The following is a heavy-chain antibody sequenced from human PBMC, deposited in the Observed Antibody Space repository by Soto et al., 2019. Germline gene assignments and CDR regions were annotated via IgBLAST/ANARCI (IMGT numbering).Heavy chain of an antibody. J-gene: IGHJ6*02. CDR2: MNSDGSII. V-gene: IGHV3-74*01. Sequence: VGSLRLSCAVAGYTFGNHWMHWVRQAPGKGLEWVSRMNSDGSIINYADSVKGRFTVSRDNSKNTLYLQMNSLRAEDTAVYYCAKLYCGGDCYSDGPYYYYGMDVWGQGTTVTV. CDR1: GYTFGNHW. D-gene: IGHD2-21*02. CDR3: AKLYCGGDCYSDGPYYYYGMDV.